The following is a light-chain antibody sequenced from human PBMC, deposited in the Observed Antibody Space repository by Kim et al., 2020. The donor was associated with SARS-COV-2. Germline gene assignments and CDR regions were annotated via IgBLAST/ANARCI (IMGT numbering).Light chain of an antibody. CDR3: NSRDSNDNVV. J-gene: IGLJ2*01. Sequence: ALGQTVRFTCQGDSLRSYYATWYQQKPGQAPIVVIYGKNNRPSGIPDRFSGSSSGNTASLTITGTQTGDEADYYCNSRDSNDNVVFGGGTKLTVL. V-gene: IGLV3-19*01. CDR2: GKN. CDR1: SLRSYY.